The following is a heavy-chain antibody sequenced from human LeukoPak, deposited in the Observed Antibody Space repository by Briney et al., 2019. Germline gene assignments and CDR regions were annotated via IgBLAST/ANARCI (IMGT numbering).Heavy chain of an antibody. CDR1: GASISSSY. CDR3: VRGNYDNRGYSNAFDI. J-gene: IGHJ3*02. Sequence: SETLSLTCTVSGASISSSYCSWIRQPPGKRLEWIVYIYYNGNTNSNPSLKSRVTISADTSKNQFSLNLSSVTAADTAVYYCVRGNYDNRGYSNAFDIWGQGAMVTVSS. CDR2: IYYNGNT. D-gene: IGHD3-22*01. V-gene: IGHV4-59*01.